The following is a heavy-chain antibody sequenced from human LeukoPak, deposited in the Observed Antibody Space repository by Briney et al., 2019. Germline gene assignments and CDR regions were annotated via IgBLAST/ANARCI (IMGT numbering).Heavy chain of an antibody. D-gene: IGHD3-10*01. CDR2: INPNSGGT. CDR1: GYTFTGYY. CDR3: ARNDVLLWFGELPN. J-gene: IGHJ4*02. V-gene: IGHV1-2*06. Sequence: ASVKVSXKASGYTFTGYYMHWVRQAPGQGLEWMGRINPNSGGTNYAQKLQGRVTMTTDTSTSTAYMELRSLRSDDTAVYYCARNDVLLWFGELPNWGQGTLVTVSS.